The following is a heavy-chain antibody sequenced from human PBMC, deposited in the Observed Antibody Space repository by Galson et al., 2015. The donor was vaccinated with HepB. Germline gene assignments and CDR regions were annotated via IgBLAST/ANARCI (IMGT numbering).Heavy chain of an antibody. Sequence: SETLSLTCAVYGGSFSGYYWSWIRQPPGKGLEWIGEINHSGSTNYNPSLKSRVTISVDTSKNQFSLKLSSVTAADTAVYYCARVVGWELGVGGYGMDVWGQGTTVTVSS. CDR1: GGSFSGYY. D-gene: IGHD1-26*01. CDR3: ARVVGWELGVGGYGMDV. CDR2: INHSGST. V-gene: IGHV4-34*01. J-gene: IGHJ6*02.